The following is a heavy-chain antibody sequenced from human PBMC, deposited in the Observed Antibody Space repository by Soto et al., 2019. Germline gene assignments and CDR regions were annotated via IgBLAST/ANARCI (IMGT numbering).Heavy chain of an antibody. Sequence: PGGSLRLSCAASGFTFSSYSMNWVRQAPGKGLEWVSSISSSSSYIYYADSVKGRFTISRDNAKNSLYLQMNSLRAEDTAVYYCARNPGGQGGYMIYPRFLYFDYWGQGTLVTVSS. D-gene: IGHD5-12*01. CDR2: ISSSSSYI. V-gene: IGHV3-21*01. CDR3: ARNPGGQGGYMIYPRFLYFDY. CDR1: GFTFSSYS. J-gene: IGHJ4*02.